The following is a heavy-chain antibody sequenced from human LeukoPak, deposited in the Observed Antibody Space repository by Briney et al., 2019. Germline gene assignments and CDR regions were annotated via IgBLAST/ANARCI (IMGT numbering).Heavy chain of an antibody. D-gene: IGHD4-11*01. V-gene: IGHV3-7*01. CDR2: INQDGTEK. J-gene: IGHJ4*02. CDR1: GPPGLTLSNYW. Sequence: GGSLRLSCAASGPPGLTLSNYWTSSARQVPGKGLEWVANINQDGTEKRYVDSVKGRFTISRDNAKSSLYLQMNSLRAEDTAVYYCARGDLMTTAFDYWGQGTLVTVSS. CDR3: ARGDLMTTAFDY.